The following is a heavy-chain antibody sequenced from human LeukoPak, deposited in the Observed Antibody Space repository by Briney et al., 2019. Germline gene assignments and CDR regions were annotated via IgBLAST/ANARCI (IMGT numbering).Heavy chain of an antibody. CDR3: ARGGYYYDSSGYMEAFDM. Sequence: GGSLRLSCAASGFTFSSYEMNWVRQAPGKGLEWVSYISSSGNTIYYADSVEGRFTISRDNAKNSMYLQMNSLRAEDTAMYYCARGGYYYDSSGYMEAFDMWGQGTMVTVSS. V-gene: IGHV3-48*03. CDR1: GFTFSSYE. D-gene: IGHD3-22*01. J-gene: IGHJ3*02. CDR2: ISSSGNTI.